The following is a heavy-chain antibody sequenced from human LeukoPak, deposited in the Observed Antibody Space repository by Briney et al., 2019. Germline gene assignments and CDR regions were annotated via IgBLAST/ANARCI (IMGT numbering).Heavy chain of an antibody. CDR1: GFTFGLFS. J-gene: IGHJ4*02. V-gene: IGHV3-30*04. CDR2: IVYDGSYK. Sequence: GTSLRLSCAASGFTFGLFSLHWVRQPPGKGLEWVAVIVYDGSYKYYADSVKGRFTISRDNSKNTLYLQMNSLRAEDTAVYYCVLGGSSGWNYFDYWGQGTLVTVSS. D-gene: IGHD6-19*01. CDR3: VLGGSSGWNYFDY.